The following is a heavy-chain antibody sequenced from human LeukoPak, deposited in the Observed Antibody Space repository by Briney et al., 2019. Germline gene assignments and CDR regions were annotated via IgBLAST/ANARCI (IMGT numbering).Heavy chain of an antibody. V-gene: IGHV1-2*02. CDR2: INPNSGGT. J-gene: IGHJ1*01. CDR3: ASTSSYYDFWSGQEEYFQH. CDR1: GYTFTGYY. D-gene: IGHD3-3*01. Sequence: RASVKVSCKASGYTFTGYYMHWVRQAPGQGLEWLGWINPNSGGTNYAQKFQGRVTMTRDTSISTAYMELSRLRSDDTAVYYCASTSSYYDFWSGQEEYFQHWGQGTLVTVSS.